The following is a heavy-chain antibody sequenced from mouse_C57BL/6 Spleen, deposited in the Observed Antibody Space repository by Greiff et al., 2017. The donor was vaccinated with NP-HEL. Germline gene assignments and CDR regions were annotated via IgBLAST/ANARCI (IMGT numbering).Heavy chain of an antibody. D-gene: IGHD2-1*01. Sequence: EVHLQQSGAELVKPGASVKLSCPASGFNIKDSYMPWVTQRPEQGLAWIGRIDPEDGATKYAPKFQGKATITADTSSNTAYLQLSSLTSEDTAVYYCARYGNYWAWFAYWGQGTLVTGS. J-gene: IGHJ3*01. CDR2: IDPEDGAT. V-gene: IGHV14-2*01. CDR3: ARYGNYWAWFAY. CDR1: GFNIKDSY.